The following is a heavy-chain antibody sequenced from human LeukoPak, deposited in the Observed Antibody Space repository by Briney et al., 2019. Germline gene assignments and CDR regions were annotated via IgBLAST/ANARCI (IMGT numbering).Heavy chain of an antibody. CDR3: ARGSSIWYNYDY. J-gene: IGHJ4*02. CDR1: GFTFSSYW. Sequence: GGSLRLSCEGSGFTFSSYWMYWVRQAPGKGLVWVSRINSDGTSISYADSVKGRFTVSRDNAKNTLYLQMSSLRVEDTAVYYCARGSSIWYNYDYWGQGTLVTVSS. V-gene: IGHV3-74*01. CDR2: INSDGTSI. D-gene: IGHD6-13*01.